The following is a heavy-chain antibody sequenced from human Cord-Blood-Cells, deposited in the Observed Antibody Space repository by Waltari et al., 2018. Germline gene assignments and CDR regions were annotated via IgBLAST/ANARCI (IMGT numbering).Heavy chain of an antibody. CDR3: ARQVWESIDY. J-gene: IGHJ4*02. Sequence: QLQLQESGPGLVKPSETLSLTCTVSGRSISSSSYYWGWIRQPPGKGLECIGSIYYSGSTYYNPSLKSRVTISVDTSKNQFSLKLSSVTAADTAVYYCARQVWESIDYWGQGTLVTVSS. V-gene: IGHV4-39*01. D-gene: IGHD1-26*01. CDR2: IYYSGST. CDR1: GRSISSSSYY.